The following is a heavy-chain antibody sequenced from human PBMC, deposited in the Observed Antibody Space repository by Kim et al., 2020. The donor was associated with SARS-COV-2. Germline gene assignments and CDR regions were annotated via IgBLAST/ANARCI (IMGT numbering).Heavy chain of an antibody. CDR1: GFTFSDYY. V-gene: IGHV3-11*03. CDR3: ARNPITMVRGVISYYYYGMDV. J-gene: IGHJ6*02. D-gene: IGHD3-10*01. CDR2: ISSSSSDT. Sequence: GGSLRLSCAASGFTFSDYYMSWIRQAPGKGLEWVSYISSSSSDTNYADSVKGRFTISRDNAKNSLYLQMNSLRAEDTAVYYCARNPITMVRGVISYYYYGMDVWGQGTTVTVSS.